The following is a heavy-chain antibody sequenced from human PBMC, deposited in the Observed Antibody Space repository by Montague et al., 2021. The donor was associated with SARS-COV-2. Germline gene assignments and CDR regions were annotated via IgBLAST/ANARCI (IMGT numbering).Heavy chain of an antibody. CDR2: INQDETAK. J-gene: IGHJ4*02. CDR3: ARSPRGSGTGWLDY. CDR1: GFTSGDYQ. D-gene: IGHD3/OR15-3a*01. V-gene: IGHV3-7*01. Sequence: SLRLSCAASGFTSGDYQMTWVRQAPGKGLQWVANINQDETAKTYVDSVKGRFTISRDNAKNSLILQMNSLKDEDTAVYYCARSPRGSGTGWLDYWGQGTLVTVSS.